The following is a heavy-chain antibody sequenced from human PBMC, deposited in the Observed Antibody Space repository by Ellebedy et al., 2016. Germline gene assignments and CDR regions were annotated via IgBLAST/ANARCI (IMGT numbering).Heavy chain of an antibody. CDR1: GFTFSSYA. Sequence: GESLKISXSASGFTFSSYAMNWVRKAPGKGLEWVSVTSGSGATQYYADTVKGRFAISRDNSKNILYLHMTSLRAEDTAQYFCAKGNSFSSGGYFFDSWGQGALVTVS. D-gene: IGHD3-22*01. J-gene: IGHJ5*01. V-gene: IGHV3-23*01. CDR2: TSGSGATQ. CDR3: AKGNSFSSGGYFFDS.